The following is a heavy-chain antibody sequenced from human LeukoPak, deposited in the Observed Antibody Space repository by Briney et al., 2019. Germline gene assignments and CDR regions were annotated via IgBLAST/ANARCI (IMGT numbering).Heavy chain of an antibody. V-gene: IGHV4-59*11. D-gene: IGHD3-16*01. CDR2: IHYSGRA. CDR1: GGSINGHY. Sequence: SVTLSLTCTVSGGSINGHYWTWIRQPPGKGLEWIGQIHYSGRADYNPSLKRRVTISVDTSKNQISLNLNSVTAADTAVYYCARFGVDYDMDVWGQGTTVAVSS. CDR3: ARFGVDYDMDV. J-gene: IGHJ6*02.